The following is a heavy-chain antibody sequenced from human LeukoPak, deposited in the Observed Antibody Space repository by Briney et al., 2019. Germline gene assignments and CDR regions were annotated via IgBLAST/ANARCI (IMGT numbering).Heavy chain of an antibody. CDR1: GGSFSGYY. CDR3: ASPKGYYFDY. CDR2: INHSGST. V-gene: IGHV4-34*01. J-gene: IGHJ4*02. Sequence: SETLSLTCAVYGGSFSGYYWSWIRQPPGKGLEWIGEINHSGSTNYNPSLKSRVTISVDMSKNQFSLKLSSVTAADTAVYYCASPKGYYFDYWGQGTVVTVSS.